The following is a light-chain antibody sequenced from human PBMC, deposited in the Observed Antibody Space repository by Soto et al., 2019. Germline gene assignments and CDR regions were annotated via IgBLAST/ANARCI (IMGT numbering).Light chain of an antibody. V-gene: IGKV1-12*01. CDR1: QDIGSW. Sequence: DIQMTQSPSSVSASVGDRVTITCRASQDIGSWLAWYQQKPGKAPKLLIYAASSLPSGVPSRFSGGGSGTDFTLTISILQPEDFATYYCQQANSFPITFGQGTRLEIK. J-gene: IGKJ5*01. CDR2: AAS. CDR3: QQANSFPIT.